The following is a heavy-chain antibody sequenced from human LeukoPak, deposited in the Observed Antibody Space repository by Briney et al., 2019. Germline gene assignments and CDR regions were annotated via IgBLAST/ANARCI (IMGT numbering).Heavy chain of an antibody. CDR3: AKMNVLTGYYTPNFDF. Sequence: GGSLRLSCTASGFTFSTYSMNWVRQAPRKGLEWVSVVSGSGSSTDYADSVKGRFTISRDNSKNTLYLQMSSLSAEDTAVYYCAKMNVLTGYYTPNFDFWGQGTLVTVSS. CDR2: VSGSGSST. J-gene: IGHJ4*02. CDR1: GFTFSTYS. V-gene: IGHV3-23*01. D-gene: IGHD3-9*01.